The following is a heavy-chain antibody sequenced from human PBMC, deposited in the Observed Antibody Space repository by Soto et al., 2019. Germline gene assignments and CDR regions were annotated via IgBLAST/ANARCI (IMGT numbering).Heavy chain of an antibody. J-gene: IGHJ5*02. Sequence: SETLSLPWTVSGGSISSGGCYGSWFRQHPEKGLERIGYSYYSGSTYYDPSLRGRVTISVGTSKHPFCLKLSSVTDADTSQYYWATWADRLGDNWFDPWGEGTLVTVAS. V-gene: IGHV4-31*02. CDR3: ATWADRLGDNWFDP. CDR1: GGSISSGGCY. CDR2: SYYSGST. D-gene: IGHD3-22*01.